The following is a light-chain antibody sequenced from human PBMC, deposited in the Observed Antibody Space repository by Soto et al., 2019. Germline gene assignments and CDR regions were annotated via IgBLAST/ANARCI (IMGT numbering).Light chain of an antibody. Sequence: DIQMTQSPSSLSASVGARVTITCRASQSISSYLNWYQQKPGKAPKLLIYAASSLQSGVTLRCSGSGSATDFTLSISSLQAEDFATYYCQQSYSTPVFGQGTKLEIK. CDR3: QQSYSTPV. CDR1: QSISSY. J-gene: IGKJ2*01. V-gene: IGKV1-39*01. CDR2: AAS.